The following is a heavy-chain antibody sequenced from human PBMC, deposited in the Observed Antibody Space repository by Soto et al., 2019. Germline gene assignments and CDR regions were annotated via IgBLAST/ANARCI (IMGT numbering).Heavy chain of an antibody. Sequence: VQLVESGGGLVKTGGSLRLSCAASGFTFSTYSFNWVRQAPGKGLEWVSFIGRSSSYIYYADSVKGRFTISRDNAKNSLYLQMNSLIAEDTAVYYCASQIVGATRFWGQGTLVTVAS. D-gene: IGHD1-26*01. J-gene: IGHJ4*02. CDR2: IGRSSSYI. CDR1: GFTFSTYS. V-gene: IGHV3-21*01. CDR3: ASQIVGATRF.